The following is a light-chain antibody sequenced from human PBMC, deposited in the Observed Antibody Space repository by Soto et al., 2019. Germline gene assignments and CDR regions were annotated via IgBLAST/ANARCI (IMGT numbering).Light chain of an antibody. Sequence: DIQMTQSPFSLSASVGDRVTITCRASQGIRNYLGWFQQKPGEATKRLIHATSSLEGGVPSRFSGSGSGTEFTLTISSLQPEDFATYYCLQHNSYPYTFGQGNKLEIK. CDR1: QGIRNY. J-gene: IGKJ2*01. V-gene: IGKV1-17*01. CDR3: LQHNSYPYT. CDR2: ATS.